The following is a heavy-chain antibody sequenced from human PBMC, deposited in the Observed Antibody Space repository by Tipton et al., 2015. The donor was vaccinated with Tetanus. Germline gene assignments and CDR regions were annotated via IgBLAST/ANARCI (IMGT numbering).Heavy chain of an antibody. CDR1: GDSITSSSYY. CDR3: ARRDYSDSSVDN. V-gene: IGHV4-39*01. CDR2: IYYSGDT. D-gene: IGHD3-22*01. J-gene: IGHJ4*02. Sequence: TLSLTCSVSGDSITSSSYYWGWIRQPPGKGLEWIGSIYYSGDTYYTPSLKSRLTISVDTSKNQFSLRLTSVTAADTAVYYCARRDYSDSSVDNWGQGTLVTVSS.